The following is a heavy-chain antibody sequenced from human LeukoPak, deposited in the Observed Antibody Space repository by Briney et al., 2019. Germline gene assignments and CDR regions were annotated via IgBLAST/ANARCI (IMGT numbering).Heavy chain of an antibody. CDR2: ISGSGGST. CDR1: GFTFSSYA. J-gene: IGHJ4*02. Sequence: GASLRLSCAASGFTFSSYAMSWVRQAPGKGLEWVSAISGSGGSTYYADSVKGRFTISRDNSKNTLYLQMNSLRAEDTAVYYCAKRVDDYGDYFDYWGQGTLVTVFS. V-gene: IGHV3-23*01. D-gene: IGHD4-17*01. CDR3: AKRVDDYGDYFDY.